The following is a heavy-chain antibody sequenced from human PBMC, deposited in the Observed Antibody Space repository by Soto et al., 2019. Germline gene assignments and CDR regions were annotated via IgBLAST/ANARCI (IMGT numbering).Heavy chain of an antibody. CDR3: EAGDYLTGFSYGEIKWFDP. Sequence: ETLSLTGPVSSVSLSSYYWSWIRQPPGKGLEWIGYIHYTGNPNSNPSLKGLVTLSVDPSWNQFSLRLRSVTAEDTAVYYCEAGDYLTGFSYGEIKWFDPWGQGTLVTVSS. CDR2: IHYTGNP. D-gene: IGHD3-9*01. J-gene: IGHJ5*02. V-gene: IGHV4-59*01. CDR1: SVSLSSYY.